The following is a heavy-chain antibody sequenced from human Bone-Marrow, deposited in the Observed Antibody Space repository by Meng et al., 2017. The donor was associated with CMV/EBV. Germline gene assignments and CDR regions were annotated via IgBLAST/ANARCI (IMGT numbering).Heavy chain of an antibody. J-gene: IGHJ4*02. Sequence: CAVYGGSFSGYYWSWISQPPGTGLEWIGEINHSGSTNYNPSLKSRVTISVDTSKNQFSLKLSSVTAADTAVYYCARGIQGSSVFDYWGQGTLVTVSS. CDR2: INHSGST. D-gene: IGHD2-2*01. CDR1: GGSFSGYY. CDR3: ARGIQGSSVFDY. V-gene: IGHV4-34*01.